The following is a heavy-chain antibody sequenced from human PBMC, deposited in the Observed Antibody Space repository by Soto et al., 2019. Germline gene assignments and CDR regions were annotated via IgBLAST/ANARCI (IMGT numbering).Heavy chain of an antibody. CDR2: IRGTGGET. CDR1: GFTFRNFV. J-gene: IGHJ4*02. CDR3: AQDRGWGVVSPSHDY. V-gene: IGHV3-23*01. D-gene: IGHD2-21*01. Sequence: EVQLLESGGGIVQPGGSLRVSCVASGFTFRNFVMSWVRQAPGKGLEWVSAIRGTGGETFYADSVKGRFTISRDNSMNTLYLQMNSLRDEDTALYFCAQDRGWGVVSPSHDYWGQGTLVTVSS.